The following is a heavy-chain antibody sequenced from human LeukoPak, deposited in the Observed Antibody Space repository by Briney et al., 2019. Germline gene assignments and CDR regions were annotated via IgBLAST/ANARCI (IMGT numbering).Heavy chain of an antibody. V-gene: IGHV1-8*03. CDR1: GYTFTSYY. CDR3: ARGTLAMALAGSNGYYYYYMDV. J-gene: IGHJ6*03. Sequence: ASVKVSCKASGYTFTSYYMHWVRQAPGQGLEWMGWMNPNSGNTGYAQKFQGRVTITRNTSISTAYMELSSLRSEDTAVYYCARGTLAMALAGSNGYYYYYMDVWGKGTTVTVSS. D-gene: IGHD5-18*01. CDR2: MNPNSGNT.